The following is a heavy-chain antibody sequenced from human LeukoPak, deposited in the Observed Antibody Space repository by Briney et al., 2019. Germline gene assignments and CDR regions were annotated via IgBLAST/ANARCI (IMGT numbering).Heavy chain of an antibody. J-gene: IGHJ6*02. D-gene: IGHD3-3*02. CDR3: AKDISAGYYYGMDV. Sequence: GGSLRLSCAASGFTFTRYAMNWVRQAPGKALEWVSAVSGNGGGTYYADSVKGHFTISRDNSKNTVYLQMKSLRPEDTAVYYCAKDISAGYYYGMDVWGQGTTVTVSS. V-gene: IGHV3-23*01. CDR2: VSGNGGGT. CDR1: GFTFTRYA.